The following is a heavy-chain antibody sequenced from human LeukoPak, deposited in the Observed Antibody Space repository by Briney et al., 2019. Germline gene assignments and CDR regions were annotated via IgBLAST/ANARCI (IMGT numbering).Heavy chain of an antibody. CDR2: INAGNGNT. Sequence: ASVKVSCKASGYIFTSYAMHWVRQAPGQRLEWMGWINAGNGNTKYSQKFQGRVTITWDTSASTAYMELSSLRSEDTAVYYCARAQDTAMIFHDAFDIWGQGTMVTVSS. D-gene: IGHD5-18*01. J-gene: IGHJ3*02. CDR1: GYIFTSYA. V-gene: IGHV1-3*01. CDR3: ARAQDTAMIFHDAFDI.